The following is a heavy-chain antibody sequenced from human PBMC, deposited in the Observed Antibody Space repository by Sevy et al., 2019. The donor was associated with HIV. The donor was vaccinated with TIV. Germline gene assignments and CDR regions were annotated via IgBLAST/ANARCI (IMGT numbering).Heavy chain of an antibody. CDR2: IKSKTDGGTT. CDR3: TTERIYDFWSGNYGYYFDY. J-gene: IGHJ4*02. D-gene: IGHD3-3*01. Sequence: GGSLRLSCAASGFTFSNAWMSWVRQAPGKGLEWVGRIKSKTDGGTTDYAAPVKGRFTISRDDSKNTLYLQMNSLKTEDTAVYYCTTERIYDFWSGNYGYYFDYWGQGTLVTVSS. V-gene: IGHV3-15*01. CDR1: GFTFSNAW.